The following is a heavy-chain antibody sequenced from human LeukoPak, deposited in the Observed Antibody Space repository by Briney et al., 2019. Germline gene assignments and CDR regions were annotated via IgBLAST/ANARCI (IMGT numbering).Heavy chain of an antibody. Sequence: PSETLSLTCTISGGSVSDYYWSWVRQPAGKGLEWVGRIYSSGSTNYNPSLKSRVTISVDTSKNQFSLKLSSVTAADTAVYYCARDNYAAAAPVTYYYYMDVWGKGTTVTISS. CDR2: IYSSGST. D-gene: IGHD6-13*01. CDR1: GGSVSDYY. V-gene: IGHV4-4*07. CDR3: ARDNYAAAAPVTYYYYMDV. J-gene: IGHJ6*03.